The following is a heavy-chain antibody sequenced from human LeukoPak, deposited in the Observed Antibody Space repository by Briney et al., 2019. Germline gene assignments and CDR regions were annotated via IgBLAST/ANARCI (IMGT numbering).Heavy chain of an antibody. CDR2: ISSSSSYI. Sequence: GGSLRLSCAASGFTFSSYSMNWLRQAPGKGLEWVSSISSSSSYIYYADSVKGRFTISRDNAKNSLYLQMNRLRAEDTAVYYCAREEAAGKGGIDYWGQGTLVTVSS. CDR3: AREEAAGKGGIDY. J-gene: IGHJ4*02. V-gene: IGHV3-21*01. CDR1: GFTFSSYS. D-gene: IGHD6-13*01.